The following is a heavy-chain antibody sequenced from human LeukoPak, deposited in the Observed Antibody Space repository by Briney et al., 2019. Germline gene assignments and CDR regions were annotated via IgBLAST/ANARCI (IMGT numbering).Heavy chain of an antibody. J-gene: IGHJ5*02. CDR2: ILHDGSKA. Sequence: GGSLRLSCRASGFSFNRYAMHWVRQAPGKGLEWLAFILHDGSKAYHADSINGRFTISRDNSNNTLFLQMSSLTTEDTGVYYCAKDRHCSGNNWLEPGGQGTLVTVSS. CDR3: AKDRHCSGNNWLEP. V-gene: IGHV3-30*18. CDR1: GFSFNRYA. D-gene: IGHD3-10*02.